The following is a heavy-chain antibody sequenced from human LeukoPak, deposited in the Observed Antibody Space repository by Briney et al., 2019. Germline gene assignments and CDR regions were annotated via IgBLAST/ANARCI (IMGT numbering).Heavy chain of an antibody. J-gene: IGHJ4*02. Sequence: GGSLRLSCAASGFTFISYWMHWVRQAPGKGLVWVSRINSDGSTTSYAASVKGRFTISRDTAKNTLYLQMNSLRAEDTAVYYCARYDGYDLRYWGQGTLVTVSS. V-gene: IGHV3-74*01. CDR2: INSDGSTT. CDR1: GFTFISYW. CDR3: ARYDGYDLRY. D-gene: IGHD5-12*01.